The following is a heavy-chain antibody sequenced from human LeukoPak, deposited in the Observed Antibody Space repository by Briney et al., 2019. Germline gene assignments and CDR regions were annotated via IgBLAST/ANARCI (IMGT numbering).Heavy chain of an antibody. D-gene: IGHD6-19*01. Sequence: GGSLRLSCATSGFTFSNYWMHRVRQAPGKGLVWVSHINNDGTSTSYADSVKGRFTISRDNAKNTLYVQMNSLRAEDTGAYYCARGGTSGGAPDYYYYMDVWGKGTTVTVSS. V-gene: IGHV3-74*01. J-gene: IGHJ6*03. CDR1: GFTFSNYW. CDR3: ARGGTSGGAPDYYYYMDV. CDR2: INNDGTST.